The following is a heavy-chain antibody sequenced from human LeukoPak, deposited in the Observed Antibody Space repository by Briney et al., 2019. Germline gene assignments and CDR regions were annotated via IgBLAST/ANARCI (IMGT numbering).Heavy chain of an antibody. J-gene: IGHJ6*04. V-gene: IGHV4-59*01. Sequence: SETLSLTCTVSGGTISSYYWSWIRQPPGKGLEWIGYINYSGSTNYNPSLKSRVTISVDTSKNQFSLKLSSVTAADTAVYYCARDRGGITMVRGAPLYYYGMDVWGKGTTVTVSS. CDR3: ARDRGGITMVRGAPLYYYGMDV. D-gene: IGHD3-10*01. CDR2: INYSGST. CDR1: GGTISSYY.